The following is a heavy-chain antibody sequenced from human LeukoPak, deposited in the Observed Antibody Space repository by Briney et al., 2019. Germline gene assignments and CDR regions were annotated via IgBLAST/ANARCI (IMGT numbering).Heavy chain of an antibody. Sequence: GGSLRLSCAASGFTFSSHSMNWVRQAPGKGLEWVSSISNSRNYIYYADSGKARFTISRDNAKNSLYMQLSSLRAEEKAVYYCARARAIILFGAFDIWGQGTMVTVSS. D-gene: IGHD3-3*01. CDR3: ARARAIILFGAFDI. CDR2: ISNSRNYI. J-gene: IGHJ3*02. CDR1: GFTFSSHS. V-gene: IGHV3-21*01.